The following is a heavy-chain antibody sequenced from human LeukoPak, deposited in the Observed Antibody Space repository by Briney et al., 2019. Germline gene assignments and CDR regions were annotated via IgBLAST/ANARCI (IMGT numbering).Heavy chain of an antibody. CDR2: ISAYNSNT. Sequence: GASVKVSCKASGYTFTSYGISWVRQAPGQGLEWMGWISAYNSNTNYAQKLQGRVTMTTDTSTSTAYMELRSLRSDDTAVYYCARQYYDFWSGYYPLGYWGQGTLVTVSS. CDR1: GYTFTSYG. V-gene: IGHV1-18*01. CDR3: ARQYYDFWSGYYPLGY. J-gene: IGHJ4*02. D-gene: IGHD3-3*01.